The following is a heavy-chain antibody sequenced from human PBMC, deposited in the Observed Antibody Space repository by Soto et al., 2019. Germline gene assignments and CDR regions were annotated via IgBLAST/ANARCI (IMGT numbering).Heavy chain of an antibody. D-gene: IGHD3-3*01. CDR1: GGSISSGGYY. Sequence: SETLSLTCTVSGGSISSGGYYWSWIRQHPGKGLEWIGYTYYSGSTYYNPSLKSRVTISVDTSKNQFSLKLSSVTAADTAVYYCAVREWLLDPYYYYGMDVWGQGTTVTVSS. J-gene: IGHJ6*02. CDR2: TYYSGST. CDR3: AVREWLLDPYYYYGMDV. V-gene: IGHV4-31*03.